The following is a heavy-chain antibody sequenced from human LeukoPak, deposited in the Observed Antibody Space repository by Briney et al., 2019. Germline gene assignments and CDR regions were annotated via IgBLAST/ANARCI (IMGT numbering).Heavy chain of an antibody. D-gene: IGHD4-11*01. CDR3: AKANQPRYSNYPRDP. Sequence: GGSLRLSCAASGFTFNNYNMNWVPQAPGKGLEWVSAISGSGGSTYYADSVKGRFTISRDNSKNTLYLQMNSLRAEDTAVYYCAKANQPRYSNYPRDPWGQGTLVTVSS. V-gene: IGHV3-23*01. CDR1: GFTFNNYN. CDR2: ISGSGGST. J-gene: IGHJ5*02.